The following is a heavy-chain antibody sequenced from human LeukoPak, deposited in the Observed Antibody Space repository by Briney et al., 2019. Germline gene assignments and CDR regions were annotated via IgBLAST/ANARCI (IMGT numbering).Heavy chain of an antibody. CDR3: ARGGPSPGDWFDP. D-gene: IGHD3-10*01. J-gene: IGHJ5*02. CDR2: IYSGGNA. Sequence: PGGSLRLSCAASGFTVSGDNMSWVRQAPGKGLEWVSVIYSGGNAYYADSVKGRFTISRDNSKNTLYLQMNSLRAEDTAVYYCARGGPSPGDWFDPWGQGTLVTVSS. CDR1: GFTVSGDN. V-gene: IGHV3-53*01.